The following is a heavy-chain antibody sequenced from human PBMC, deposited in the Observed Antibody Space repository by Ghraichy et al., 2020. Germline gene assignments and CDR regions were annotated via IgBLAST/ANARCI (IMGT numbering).Heavy chain of an antibody. Sequence: GGSLRLSCAASGFTFSSYGMHWVRQAPGKGLEWVAFIRYDGSNKYYADSVKGRFTISRDNSKNTLYLQMNSLRAEDTAVYYCAKDADYGDGIDYWGQGTLVTVSS. CDR1: GFTFSSYG. D-gene: IGHD4-17*01. V-gene: IGHV3-30*02. J-gene: IGHJ4*02. CDR2: IRYDGSNK. CDR3: AKDADYGDGIDY.